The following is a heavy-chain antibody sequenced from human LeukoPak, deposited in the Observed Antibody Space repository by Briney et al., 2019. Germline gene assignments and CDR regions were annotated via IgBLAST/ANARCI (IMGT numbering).Heavy chain of an antibody. J-gene: IGHJ4*02. Sequence: SETLSLTCTVSGGSISSYYWSWIRQPPGKGLEWIGSIYYSGSTYYNPSLKSRVTISVDTSKNQFSLKLSSVTAADTAVYYCARHVIIGSYYFDYWGQGTLVTVSS. V-gene: IGHV4-39*01. CDR2: IYYSGST. D-gene: IGHD2-15*01. CDR3: ARHVIIGSYYFDY. CDR1: GGSISSYY.